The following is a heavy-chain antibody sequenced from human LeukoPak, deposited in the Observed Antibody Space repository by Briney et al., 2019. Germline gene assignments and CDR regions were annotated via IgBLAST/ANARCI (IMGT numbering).Heavy chain of an antibody. Sequence: GRSLRLSCAASGFTFSSYAMHWVRQAPGKGLEWVAVISYDGSNKYYADSVKGRFTISRDNSKNTLYLQMNSLRAEDTAVYYCASLYDSSGYYLSARYYYYMDVWGKGTTVTVSS. D-gene: IGHD3-22*01. CDR1: GFTFSSYA. V-gene: IGHV3-30*04. CDR3: ASLYDSSGYYLSARYYYYMDV. J-gene: IGHJ6*03. CDR2: ISYDGSNK.